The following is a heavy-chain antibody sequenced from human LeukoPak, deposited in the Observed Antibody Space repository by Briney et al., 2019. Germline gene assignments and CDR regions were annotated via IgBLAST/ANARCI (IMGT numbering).Heavy chain of an antibody. Sequence: ASVKVSCKASGYTFTSYDINWVRQATGQGLEWMGWMNPNSGNTGYAQKFQGRVTMTRNTSISTAYMELSSLRSEDTAVYYCARGRRWLQLFSYYFDYWGQGTLVPVSS. CDR1: GYTFTSYD. J-gene: IGHJ4*02. CDR3: ARGRRWLQLFSYYFDY. D-gene: IGHD5-24*01. V-gene: IGHV1-8*01. CDR2: MNPNSGNT.